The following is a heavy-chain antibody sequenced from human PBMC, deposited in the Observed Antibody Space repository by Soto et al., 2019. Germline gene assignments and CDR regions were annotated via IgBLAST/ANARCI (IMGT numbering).Heavy chain of an antibody. V-gene: IGHV3-30*18. D-gene: IGHD2-15*01. Sequence: PGGSLRLSCASSVFTFISYGMHWVRQAPGKGLEWVAVISYDGSNKYYADSVKGRFTISRDNSKNTLYLQMNSLRAEDTAVYYCAKDGGYCSGGSWVGDFDYWGQGNLVTVYS. CDR3: AKDGGYCSGGSWVGDFDY. CDR1: VFTFISYG. CDR2: ISYDGSNK. J-gene: IGHJ4*02.